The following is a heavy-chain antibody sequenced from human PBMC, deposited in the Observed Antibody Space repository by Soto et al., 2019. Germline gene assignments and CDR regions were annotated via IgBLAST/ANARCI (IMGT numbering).Heavy chain of an antibody. Sequence: GGSLRLSCAASGFTFTRYSMNRVRQAPGKGLEWVSSISSTTNYIYYGDSMKGRFTISRDNAKNSLYLEMNSLRAEDTAVYYCARESEDLTSNFDYWGQGTLVTVSS. CDR2: ISSTTNYI. CDR1: GFTFTRYS. CDR3: ARESEDLTSNFDY. V-gene: IGHV3-21*06. J-gene: IGHJ4*02.